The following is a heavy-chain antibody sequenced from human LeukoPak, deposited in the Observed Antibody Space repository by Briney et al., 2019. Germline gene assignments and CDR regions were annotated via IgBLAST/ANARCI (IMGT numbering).Heavy chain of an antibody. D-gene: IGHD1-14*01. CDR2: ISGSSGTT. V-gene: IGHV3-23*01. Sequence: PGGPLRLSCAASGFTFSSYAMSWVRQAPGKGLEWVSAISGSSGTTNYADSVKGRLTISRDNSKNTLYLQMNSLRAEDTAVYSCATRSRFYFDYWGQGTLVTVSS. CDR3: ATRSRFYFDY. J-gene: IGHJ4*02. CDR1: GFTFSSYA.